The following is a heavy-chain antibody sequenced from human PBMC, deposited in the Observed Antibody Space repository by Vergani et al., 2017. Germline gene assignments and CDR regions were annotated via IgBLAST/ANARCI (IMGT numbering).Heavy chain of an antibody. D-gene: IGHD6-13*01. Sequence: EVQLVQSGAEVKKPGESLRISCKGSGYSFTSYWISWVRQMPGKGLEWMGRIDPSDSYTNYSPSFQGHVTISADKSISTAYLQWSSLKASDTAMYYCARDHGIAAAGIDLGWINWFDPWGQGTLVTVSS. J-gene: IGHJ5*02. CDR1: GYSFTSYW. CDR2: IDPSDSYT. CDR3: ARDHGIAAAGIDLGWINWFDP. V-gene: IGHV5-10-1*01.